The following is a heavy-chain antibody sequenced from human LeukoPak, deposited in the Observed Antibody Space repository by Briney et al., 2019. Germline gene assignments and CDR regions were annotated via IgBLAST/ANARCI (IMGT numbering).Heavy chain of an antibody. V-gene: IGHV7-4-1*02. D-gene: IGHD4-17*01. CDR1: GYTFTSYA. Sequence: ASVKVSCKASGYTFTSYAMNWVRQAPGQGLEWMGWINTNTGNPTYAQGFTGRFVFSLDTSVSTAYLQISSLKAEDAAVYYCAREGGIYGAQKPFDPWGQGTLVTVSS. J-gene: IGHJ5*02. CDR3: AREGGIYGAQKPFDP. CDR2: INTNTGNP.